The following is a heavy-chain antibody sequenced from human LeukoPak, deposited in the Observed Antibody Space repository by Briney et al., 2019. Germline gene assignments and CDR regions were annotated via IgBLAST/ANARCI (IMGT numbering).Heavy chain of an antibody. CDR2: MNPNSGNT. J-gene: IGHJ3*02. Sequence: ASVKVSCKASGYTFTSYDINWVRQATGQGLEWMGWMNPNSGNTGYAQKLQGRVTMTRNTSISTAYMELSSLRSEDTAVYYCGRPYPRLDDAFDIWGQGTMVTVSS. D-gene: IGHD3-16*01. V-gene: IGHV1-8*01. CDR1: GYTFTSYD. CDR3: GRPYPRLDDAFDI.